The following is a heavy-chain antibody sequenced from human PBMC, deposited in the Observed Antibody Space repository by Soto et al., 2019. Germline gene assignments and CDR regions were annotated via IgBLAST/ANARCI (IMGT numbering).Heavy chain of an antibody. CDR3: ARDSCSSNRCYAVDYYYYYYMDV. D-gene: IGHD2-2*01. J-gene: IGHJ6*03. CDR2: ISSSSSYI. CDR1: GFTFSSYS. V-gene: IGHV3-21*01. Sequence: EVQLVESGGGLVKPGGSLRLSCAASGFTFSSYSMNWVRQAPGKGLEWVSSISSSSSYIYYADSVKGRFTISRDNAKNSRYLKMNSLRAEDTAVYYCARDSCSSNRCYAVDYYYYYYMDVWGKGTTVTVS.